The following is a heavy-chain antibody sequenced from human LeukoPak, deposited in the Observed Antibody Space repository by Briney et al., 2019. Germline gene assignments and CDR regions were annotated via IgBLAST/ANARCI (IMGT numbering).Heavy chain of an antibody. Sequence: GGSLRLSCAASGFTFSSYAMSWVRQAPGKGLEWVSAISGSGGSTYYADSVKGRFTISRDNAKNSLYLQMNSLRAEDTAVYYCARVGCSSTSCQLGLNYWGQGTLVTVSS. J-gene: IGHJ4*02. V-gene: IGHV3-23*01. CDR1: GFTFSSYA. CDR3: ARVGCSSTSCQLGLNY. CDR2: ISGSGGST. D-gene: IGHD2-2*01.